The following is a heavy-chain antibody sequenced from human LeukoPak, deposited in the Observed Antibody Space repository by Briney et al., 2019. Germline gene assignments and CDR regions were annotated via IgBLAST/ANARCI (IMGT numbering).Heavy chain of an antibody. J-gene: IGHJ4*02. CDR3: AREGSAAPHPFDY. CDR2: ISYDGSNK. V-gene: IGHV3-30-3*01. CDR1: GFTFSSYA. D-gene: IGHD6-13*01. Sequence: GGSLRLSCAASGFTFSSYAMHWVRQAPGKGLEWVAVISYDGSNKYYADSVKGRLTISRDNSKNTLYLQMNSLRAEDTAVYYCAREGSAAPHPFDYWGQGTLVTVSS.